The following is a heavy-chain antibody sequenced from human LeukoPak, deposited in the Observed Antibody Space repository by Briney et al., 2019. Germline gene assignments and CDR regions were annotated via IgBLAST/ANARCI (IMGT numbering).Heavy chain of an antibody. V-gene: IGHV4-34*01. CDR2: INHSGST. CDR3: ARGGSSWDYYYYGMDV. J-gene: IGHJ6*02. D-gene: IGHD6-13*01. CDR1: GGSFSGYY. Sequence: SETLSLTCAVYGGSFSGYYWSWIRQPPGKGLEWLGEINHSGSTNYNPSLKSRVTISVDTSKNQFSLKLSSVTAADTAVYYCARGGSSWDYYYYGMDVWGQGTTVTVPS.